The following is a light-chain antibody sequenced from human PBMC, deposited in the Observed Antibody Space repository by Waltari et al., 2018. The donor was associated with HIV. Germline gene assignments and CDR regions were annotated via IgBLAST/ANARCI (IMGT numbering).Light chain of an antibody. J-gene: IGKJ4*01. CDR2: TAS. CDR1: QHIDKY. V-gene: IGKV1-39*01. CDR3: QQTFTLPLT. Sequence: DIHITQSPSSLSASIGDRVTITCRTSQHIDKYLNWYQQRPGKAPRLLIFTASTLHTGVPSRFTATGSGTTFSLAIASLQPDDVATYYCQQTFTLPLTFGGGTKVEI.